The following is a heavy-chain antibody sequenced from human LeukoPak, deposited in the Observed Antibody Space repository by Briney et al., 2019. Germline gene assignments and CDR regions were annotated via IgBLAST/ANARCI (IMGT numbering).Heavy chain of an antibody. CDR2: ISSSSSYI. J-gene: IGHJ4*02. Sequence: GGTLRLSCAASGFTFSSYVMSCVLQAPGKGLEWVSSISSSSSYIYYADSVKGRFTISRDNAKNSMYLQMNSLRAEDTAVYYCARSGGSYQLDYWGQGTLVTVSP. V-gene: IGHV3-21*01. CDR3: ARSGGSYQLDY. D-gene: IGHD1-26*01. CDR1: GFTFSSYV.